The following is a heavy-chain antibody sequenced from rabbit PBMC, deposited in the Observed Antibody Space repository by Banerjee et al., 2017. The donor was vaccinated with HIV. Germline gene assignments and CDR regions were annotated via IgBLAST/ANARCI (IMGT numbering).Heavy chain of an antibody. CDR2: IDGIGSGST. D-gene: IGHD6-1*01. CDR1: GFDLSSYW. Sequence: QSLEESGGGLVQPGGSLTLTCTASGFDLSSYWMYWVRQAPGKGLEWIGCIDGIGSGSTYYATWAKGRFTISKTSSTTVTLQMTSLTAADTATYFCARGGGDGFYSYATGGYNLWGPGTLVTVS. V-gene: IGHV1S40*01. J-gene: IGHJ4*01. CDR3: ARGGGDGFYSYATGGYNL.